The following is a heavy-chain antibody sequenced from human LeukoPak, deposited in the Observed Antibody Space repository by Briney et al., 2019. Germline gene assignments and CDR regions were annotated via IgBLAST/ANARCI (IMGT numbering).Heavy chain of an antibody. CDR2: INHSGST. V-gene: IGHV4-34*01. D-gene: IGHD3-16*01. CDR1: GGSFSGYY. CDR3: ARDEEGGRYGMDV. Sequence: SETLSLTCAVYGGSFSGYYWSWIRQPPGKGLEWIGEINHSGSTNYNPSLKSRVTISVDTSKNQFSLKLSSVTAADTAVYYCARDEEGGRYGMDVWGQGTTVTVSS. J-gene: IGHJ6*02.